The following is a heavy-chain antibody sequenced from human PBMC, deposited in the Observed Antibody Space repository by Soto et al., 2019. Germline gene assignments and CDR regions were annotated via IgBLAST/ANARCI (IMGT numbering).Heavy chain of an antibody. CDR1: GGSISSYY. CDR3: ARAVATVTTLGYYYYYGMDV. CDR2: IYYSGST. Sequence: SETLSLTCTVSGGSISSYYWSWIRQPPGKGLEWIGYIYYSGSTNYNPSLKSRVTISVDTSKNQFSLKLSSVTAADTAVYYCARAVATVTTLGYYYYYGMDVWGQGTTVTVSS. D-gene: IGHD4-17*01. J-gene: IGHJ6*02. V-gene: IGHV4-59*12.